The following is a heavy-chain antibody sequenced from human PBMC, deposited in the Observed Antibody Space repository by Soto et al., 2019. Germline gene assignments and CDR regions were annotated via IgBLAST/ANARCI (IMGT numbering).Heavy chain of an antibody. D-gene: IGHD3-10*01. CDR2: ISTYNGNT. J-gene: IGHJ6*04. Sequence: GASVKVSCKASGYTFTSYGISWVRQAPGQGLEWMGWISTYNGNTYYAQRLQGRVTITTDTSTSTAFMELSSLRSEDTAVYYCALSIHGGILHYYYAMDVWGKGTPVTVSS. CDR1: GYTFTSYG. V-gene: IGHV1-18*01. CDR3: ALSIHGGILHYYYAMDV.